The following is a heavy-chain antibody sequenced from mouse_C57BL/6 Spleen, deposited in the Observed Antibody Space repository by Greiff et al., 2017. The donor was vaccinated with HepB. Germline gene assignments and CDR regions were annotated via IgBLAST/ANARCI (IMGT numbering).Heavy chain of an antibody. J-gene: IGHJ2*01. D-gene: IGHD2-1*01. CDR3: AKHGNYAY. CDR1: GYAFSSSW. Sequence: VQLQQSGPELVKPGASVKISCKASGYAFSSSWMNWVKQRPGKGLEWIGRIYPGDGDTNYNGKFKGKATLTADKSSSTAYMQLSSLTSEDSAVYFCAKHGNYAYWGQGTTLTVSS. CDR2: IYPGDGDT. V-gene: IGHV1-82*01.